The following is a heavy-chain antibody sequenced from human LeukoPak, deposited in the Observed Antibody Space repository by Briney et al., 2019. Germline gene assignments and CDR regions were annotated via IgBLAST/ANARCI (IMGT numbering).Heavy chain of an antibody. CDR3: ARDGLNTMVRGKIHYNYMDV. D-gene: IGHD3-10*01. V-gene: IGHV4-61*02. CDR2: IYTSGST. Sequence: PSETLSLTCIVSGGSISSGDYYWSWIRQPAGKGLEWIGRIYTSGSTHYNPSLKSRVTISVDTSKNQFSLKLSSVTAADTAVYYCARDGLNTMVRGKIHYNYMDVWGKGTTVSISS. CDR1: GGSISSGDYY. J-gene: IGHJ6*03.